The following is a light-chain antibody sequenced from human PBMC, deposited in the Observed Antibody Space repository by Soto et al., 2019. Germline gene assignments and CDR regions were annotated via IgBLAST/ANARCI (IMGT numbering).Light chain of an antibody. CDR2: AAS. CDR3: HQYDTSPRT. CDR1: QSLTSGY. Sequence: EIVLTQSPGTLSLSPGERATLSCRASQSLTSGYLAWYQQKPGQAPRILIYAASSRAPGIPDRFSGSGSGTDFSLTISRLEPEDFALYYCHQYDTSPRTFGQGTKVDIK. J-gene: IGKJ1*01. V-gene: IGKV3-20*01.